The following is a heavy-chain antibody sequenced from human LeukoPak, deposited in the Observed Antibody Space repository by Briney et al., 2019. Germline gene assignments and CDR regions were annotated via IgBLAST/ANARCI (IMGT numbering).Heavy chain of an antibody. D-gene: IGHD2-15*01. V-gene: IGHV3-48*01. J-gene: IGHJ4*02. CDR1: GFTFRNYH. CDR2: IGRNFPYFYSTN. CDR3: ARDLLFGATSYFDQ. Sequence: PGGSLRLSCPASGFTFRNYHFNWLRQAPGKGLEWVSYIGRNFPYFYSTNHYADSVRGRFPISRDDAKNSLYLEINGLRAEDTAVYYCARDLLFGATSYFDQWGQGTPVTVSS.